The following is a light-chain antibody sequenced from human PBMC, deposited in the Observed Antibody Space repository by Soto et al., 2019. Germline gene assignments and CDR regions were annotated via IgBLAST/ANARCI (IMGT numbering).Light chain of an antibody. CDR3: QQNGALPPT. V-gene: IGKV3-20*01. CDR1: QSVISNF. Sequence: EVVLTQSPGTLSLSPGESATLSCRASQSVISNFLAWYQQKPAQAPRLLIYDTSNRVTGIPDRFSGSGSGTDFTLTISRLEPEDFAVYYCQQNGALPPTFGQGTKVEIK. J-gene: IGKJ1*01. CDR2: DTS.